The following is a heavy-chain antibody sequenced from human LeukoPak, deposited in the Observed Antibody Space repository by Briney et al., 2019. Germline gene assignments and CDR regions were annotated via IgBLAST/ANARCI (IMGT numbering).Heavy chain of an antibody. CDR2: IYYSGST. Sequence: SETLSLTCTVSGGSISTSSFYWGWIRQPPGKGLEWIGTIYYSGSTYYSPSLKSRVTISVDTSKNQFSLKLSSVTAADTAVYYCARGGNSSRSGDFQHWGQGTLVTVSS. CDR3: ARGGNSSRSGDFQH. D-gene: IGHD3-10*01. J-gene: IGHJ1*01. V-gene: IGHV4-39*01. CDR1: GGSISTSSFY.